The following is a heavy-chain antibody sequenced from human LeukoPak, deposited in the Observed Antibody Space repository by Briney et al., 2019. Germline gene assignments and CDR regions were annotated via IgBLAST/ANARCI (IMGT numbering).Heavy chain of an antibody. D-gene: IGHD5-18*01. CDR3: ARGAVDTANAV. J-gene: IGHJ4*02. Sequence: GGSLRLSCAASGFTFTTYWMHWVRQAPGKGLVWVSHINGDGSITSYADSVKGRFTISRDNAKNTLYLQMNSLRAEDTAVYYCARGAVDTANAVWGQGTLVTVSS. V-gene: IGHV3-74*01. CDR1: GFTFTTYW. CDR2: INGDGSIT.